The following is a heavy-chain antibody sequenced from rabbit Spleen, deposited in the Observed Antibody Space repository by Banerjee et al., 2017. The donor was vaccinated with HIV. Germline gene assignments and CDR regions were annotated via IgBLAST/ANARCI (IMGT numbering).Heavy chain of an antibody. J-gene: IGHJ4*01. CDR2: IDTGDGDT. CDR3: GRAGEGGYGYLDL. V-gene: IGHV1S45*01. CDR1: GFSFNNIYW. D-gene: IGHD2-1*01. Sequence: QQQLEESGGGLVKPGGTLTLTCTASGFSFNNIYWICWVRQAPGKGLEWITCIDTGDGDTYYANWAKGRFTISKTSSTTVTLEMTSLTVADTATFFCGRAGEGGYGYLDLWGPGTLVTVS.